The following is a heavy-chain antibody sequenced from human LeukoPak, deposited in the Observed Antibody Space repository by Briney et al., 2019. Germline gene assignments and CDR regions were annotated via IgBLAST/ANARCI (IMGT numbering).Heavy chain of an antibody. D-gene: IGHD3-22*01. J-gene: IGHJ4*02. CDR1: GFTFSLYA. Sequence: GSLRLSCAASGFTFSLYAMHWVRQAPGKGLQWVAVISYDGNHKYYADSVKGRFTISRDNSKNTLYVQVNSLGTEDTAAYYCAKGSYYDSSGSFYFDYWGQGTLVTVSS. CDR3: AKGSYYDSSGSFYFDY. CDR2: ISYDGNHK. V-gene: IGHV3-30-3*01.